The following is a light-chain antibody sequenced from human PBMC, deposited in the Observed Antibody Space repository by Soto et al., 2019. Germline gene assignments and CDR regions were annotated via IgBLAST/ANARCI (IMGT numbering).Light chain of an antibody. CDR2: AAS. V-gene: IGKV1-39*01. CDR1: QSISSY. CDR3: QQSYSTRWT. J-gene: IGKJ1*01. Sequence: DIQMTQSPSSLSASVGDRVTITCRASQSISSYLNWYQQKPGKAPKLLIYAASSLQSGVPSRFSGSGSGTDFTLTISSLQPKDFATYYCQQSYSTRWTFGQGTKVDIK.